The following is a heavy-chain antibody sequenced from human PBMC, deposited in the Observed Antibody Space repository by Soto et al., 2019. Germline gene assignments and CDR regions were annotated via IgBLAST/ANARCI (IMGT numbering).Heavy chain of an antibody. Sequence: QVQLQESGPELVKPSETLSLSCTVSDGSISPYYWSWIRQPPGKGLEWIGYIYYAGTTTYNPSLKSRVSISIDTSKSEVSLKLTSVTAADTAVYYCARLGGYYQSLDSWGQGTVVTVSS. CDR1: DGSISPYY. CDR3: ARLGGYYQSLDS. J-gene: IGHJ4*02. D-gene: IGHD3-22*01. V-gene: IGHV4-59*08. CDR2: IYYAGTT.